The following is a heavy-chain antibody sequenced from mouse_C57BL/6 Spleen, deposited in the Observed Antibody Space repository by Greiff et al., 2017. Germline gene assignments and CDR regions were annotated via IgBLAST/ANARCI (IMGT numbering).Heavy chain of an antibody. CDR3: TTTRYYAMDY. Sequence: QVQLKESGAELVRPGASVTLSCKASGYTFTDYEMHWVKQTPVHGLEWIGAIDPETGGTAYNQKFKGKAILTADKSSSTAYMELRSLTSEDSAVYYCTTTRYYAMDYWGQGTSVTVSS. J-gene: IGHJ4*01. V-gene: IGHV1-15*01. CDR1: GYTFTDYE. CDR2: IDPETGGT. D-gene: IGHD1-1*01.